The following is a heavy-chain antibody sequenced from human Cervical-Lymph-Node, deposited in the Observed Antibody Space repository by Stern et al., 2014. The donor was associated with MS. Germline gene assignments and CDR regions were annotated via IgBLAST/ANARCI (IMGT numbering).Heavy chain of an antibody. J-gene: IGHJ6*02. CDR2: IIPIFGTA. D-gene: IGHD2-21*01. CDR1: GGSFSNSA. Sequence: QMQLVQYGAEVKKPGSSVKVSCKTSGGSFSNSAFSWIRQAPGQGLEWMGAIIPIFGTATYAQRFQGRVTISAHESTNTAYMELSSLRSEDTAVYYCATSAGFYSAMDVWGQGTTVTVSS. V-gene: IGHV1-69*01. CDR3: ATSAGFYSAMDV.